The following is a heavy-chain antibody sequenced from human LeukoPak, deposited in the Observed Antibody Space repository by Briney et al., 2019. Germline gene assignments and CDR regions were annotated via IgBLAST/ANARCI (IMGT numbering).Heavy chain of an antibody. V-gene: IGHV3-9*01. D-gene: IGHD4-17*01. CDR2: ISWNSGSI. J-gene: IGHJ4*02. Sequence: GRSLRLSCAASGFTFDDYAMHWVRQAPGKGLEWVSGISWNSGSIGYADSVKGRFTISRDNAKNSLYLQMNSLRAEDTALYYCAKDIRDYVMGFDYWGQGTLVTVSS. CDR3: AKDIRDYVMGFDY. CDR1: GFTFDDYA.